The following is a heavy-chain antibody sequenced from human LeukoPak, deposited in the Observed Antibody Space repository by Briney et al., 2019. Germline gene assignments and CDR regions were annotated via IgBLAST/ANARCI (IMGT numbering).Heavy chain of an antibody. J-gene: IGHJ4*02. CDR3: ARGATGYSSSWHDF. D-gene: IGHD6-13*01. Sequence: GGSLRLSCAASGFTFDDYGMSWVRQAPGKGLEWVSGINWNTDSTGYADSVKGRFTISRDNAKNTLYLQMNSLRAEDTAVYYCARGATGYSSSWHDFWGQGTLVTVSS. V-gene: IGHV3-20*04. CDR2: INWNTDST. CDR1: GFTFDDYG.